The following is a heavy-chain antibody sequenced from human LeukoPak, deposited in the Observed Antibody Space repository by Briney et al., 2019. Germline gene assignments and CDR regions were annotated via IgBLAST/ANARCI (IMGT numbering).Heavy chain of an antibody. CDR3: ARDLELELNFNWFDP. Sequence: ASVKVSCKASGYTFTSYGISWVRQAPGQGLEWMGWISAYNGNTNYAQKLQGRVTMTTDTSTSTAYMGLRSLRSDDTAVYYCARDLELELNFNWFDPWGQGTLVTVSS. D-gene: IGHD1-7*01. CDR2: ISAYNGNT. J-gene: IGHJ5*02. CDR1: GYTFTSYG. V-gene: IGHV1-18*01.